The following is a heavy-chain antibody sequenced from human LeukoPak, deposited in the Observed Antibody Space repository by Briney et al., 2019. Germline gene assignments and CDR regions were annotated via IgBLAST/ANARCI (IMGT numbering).Heavy chain of an antibody. D-gene: IGHD6-19*01. J-gene: IGHJ4*02. Sequence: GGSLRLSCAASGFTFSNYWMHWVRQAPGKGPVWVSRINTDGSSTTYADSVKGRFTISRDNAKNTLYLQMNSLRAEDTAVYYCARVSAVAGTGPFDYWGQGTLVTVSS. V-gene: IGHV3-74*01. CDR1: GFTFSNYW. CDR2: INTDGSST. CDR3: ARVSAVAGTGPFDY.